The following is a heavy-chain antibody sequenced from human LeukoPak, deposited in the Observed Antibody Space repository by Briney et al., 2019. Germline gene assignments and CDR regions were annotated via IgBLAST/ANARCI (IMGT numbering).Heavy chain of an antibody. Sequence: SETLSLTCTVSGGSISSYYWSWIRQPPGKGLEWIGYIYSSGSTNYNPSLKSRVTISVDTSKNQFSLKLSSVTAADTAVYYCARIVVADFDYWGQGTLVTVSS. CDR1: GGSISSYY. CDR2: IYSSGST. CDR3: ARIVVADFDY. V-gene: IGHV4-59*08. J-gene: IGHJ4*02. D-gene: IGHD3-22*01.